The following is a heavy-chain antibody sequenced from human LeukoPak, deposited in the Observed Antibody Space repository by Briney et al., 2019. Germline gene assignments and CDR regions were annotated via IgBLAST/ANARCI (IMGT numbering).Heavy chain of an antibody. D-gene: IGHD4-17*01. V-gene: IGHV1-2*06. CDR3: ARVHRRARYGDYGY. CDR1: GYMFTGYY. J-gene: IGHJ4*02. Sequence: ASVKVSCKASGYMFTGYYIYWVRQAPGQGLDLVGRINPSSGATDYAQKFQGRVTMTRDTSISTAYMELSRLRSDDTAVYYCARVHRRARYGDYGYWGQGTLVTVSS. CDR2: INPSSGAT.